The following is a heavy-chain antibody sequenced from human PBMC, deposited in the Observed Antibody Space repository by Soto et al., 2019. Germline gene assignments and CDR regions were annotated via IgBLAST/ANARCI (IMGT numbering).Heavy chain of an antibody. Sequence: QVQLVESGGGVVQPGRSLRLSCVGSGFTFSSYGMHWVRQAPGKGLEWLAVISFDGNYKYHADSVKGRFTISRDNSKNTLFLEIGRLRTEDTAFYYCVKGKLQRGSYGNWYFDLWGRGTLVTVSS. CDR2: ISFDGNYK. D-gene: IGHD1-26*01. CDR3: VKGKLQRGSYGNWYFDL. V-gene: IGHV3-30*18. CDR1: GFTFSSYG. J-gene: IGHJ2*01.